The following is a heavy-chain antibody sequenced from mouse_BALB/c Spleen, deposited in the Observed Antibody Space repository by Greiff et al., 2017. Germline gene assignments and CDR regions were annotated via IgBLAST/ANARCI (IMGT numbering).Heavy chain of an antibody. Sequence: QVHVKQSGAELVRPGASVKLSCKASGYTFTSYWMNWVKQRPEQGLEWIGRIDPYDSETHYNQKFKDKAILTVDKSSSTAYMQLSSLTSEDSAVYYCARGVTGTKAMDYWGQGTSVTVSS. CDR1: GYTFTSYW. V-gene: IGHV1-52*01. CDR3: ARGVTGTKAMDY. J-gene: IGHJ4*01. CDR2: IDPYDSET. D-gene: IGHD4-1*01.